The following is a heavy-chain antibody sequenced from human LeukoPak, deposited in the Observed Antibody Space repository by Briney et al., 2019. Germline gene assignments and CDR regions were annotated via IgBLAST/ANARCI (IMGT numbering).Heavy chain of an antibody. CDR3: ARTSGSYYEFDY. D-gene: IGHD1-26*01. J-gene: IGHJ4*02. CDR1: GFTFSSYD. Sequence: PGGSLRLSCAASGFTFSSYDMHWVRQATGKGLEWVSAIGTAGDTYYPGSVKGRFTISRENAKNSLYLQMSSLRAGDTAVYYCARTSGSYYEFDYWGQGTLVTASS. V-gene: IGHV3-13*04. CDR2: IGTAGDT.